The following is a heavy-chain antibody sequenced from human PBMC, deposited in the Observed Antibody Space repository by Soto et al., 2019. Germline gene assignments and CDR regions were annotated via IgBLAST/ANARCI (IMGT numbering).Heavy chain of an antibody. D-gene: IGHD3-3*01. Sequence: SETLSLTCTVSGDSISSYYWSWIRQPPGKGLEWIGCIYYSGTTNYNPSLKSRVTISVDTSKNQFSLKLSSVTAADTAVYYCAGTYYDFWSGYYTDYYYYMDVWGKGTTVT. CDR2: IYYSGTT. V-gene: IGHV4-59*08. CDR3: AGTYYDFWSGYYTDYYYYMDV. CDR1: GDSISSYY. J-gene: IGHJ6*03.